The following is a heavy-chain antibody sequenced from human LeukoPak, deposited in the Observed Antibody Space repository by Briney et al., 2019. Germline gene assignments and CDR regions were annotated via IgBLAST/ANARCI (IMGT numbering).Heavy chain of an antibody. CDR1: GGSISSSNW. CDR2: INHSGST. Sequence: SETLSLTCAVSGGSISSSNWWSWVRQPPGKGLEWIGEINHSGSTNYNPSLKSRVTISVDTSKNQFSLKLGSVTAADTAVYYCARAGRLYAFDIWGQGTMVTVSS. V-gene: IGHV4-4*02. CDR3: ARAGRLYAFDI. J-gene: IGHJ3*02.